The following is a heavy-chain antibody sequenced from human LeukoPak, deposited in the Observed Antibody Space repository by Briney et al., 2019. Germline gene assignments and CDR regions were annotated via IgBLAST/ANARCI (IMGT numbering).Heavy chain of an antibody. J-gene: IGHJ4*02. V-gene: IGHV3-30*18. CDR3: GKGLGGSFAAGNY. CDR1: GFTFSNYG. CDR2: ISSDETDK. D-gene: IGHD1-26*01. Sequence: GGSLRLSCAASGFTFSNYGMHWGRQAPGKGLEWVAVISSDETDKYYADSVKGRFTISRDNSKNTLYLQMNSLRAEDTAVYYCGKGLGGSFAAGNYRGQGTPVTVSS.